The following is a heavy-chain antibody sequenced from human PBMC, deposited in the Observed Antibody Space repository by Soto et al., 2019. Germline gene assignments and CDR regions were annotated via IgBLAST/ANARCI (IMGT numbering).Heavy chain of an antibody. V-gene: IGHV1-18*01. J-gene: IGHJ4*02. D-gene: IGHD5-12*01. CDR3: ARDLIVATIFGY. Sequence: ASVKVSCQASGYTFTSYGISWVRQAPGQGLEWMGWISAYNGNTNYAQKLQGRVTMTTDTSTSTAYMELRSLRSDDTAVYYCARDLIVATIFGYWGQGTLVTVSS. CDR2: ISAYNGNT. CDR1: GYTFTSYG.